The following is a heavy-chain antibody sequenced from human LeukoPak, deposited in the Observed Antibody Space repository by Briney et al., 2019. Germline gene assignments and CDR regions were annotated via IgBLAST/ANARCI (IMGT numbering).Heavy chain of an antibody. J-gene: IGHJ5*02. Sequence: ASVKVSCKASGYTFTSYGISWVRQAPGQGLEWMGWISAYNGNTNYAQKLQGRVTMTTDTSTSTAYMELRSLRSDDTAVYYCARAGETIFGAPNWFDPWGQRTLVTVSS. CDR3: ARAGETIFGAPNWFDP. D-gene: IGHD3-3*01. CDR1: GYTFTSYG. CDR2: ISAYNGNT. V-gene: IGHV1-18*01.